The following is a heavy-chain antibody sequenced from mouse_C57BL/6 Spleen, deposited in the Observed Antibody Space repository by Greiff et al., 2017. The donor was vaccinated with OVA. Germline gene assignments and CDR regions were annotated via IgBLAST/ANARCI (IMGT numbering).Heavy chain of an antibody. V-gene: IGHV5-9*01. D-gene: IGHD2-3*01. CDR2: ISGGGGNT. CDR3: ARNRYYEGYYTPWFAY. CDR1: GFTFSSYT. J-gene: IGHJ3*01. Sequence: EVTLVESGGGLVKPGGSLKLSCAASGFTFSSYTMSWVRQTPEKRLEWVATISGGGGNTYYPDSVKGRFTISRDNAKNTLYLQMSSLRSEDTALYYCARNRYYEGYYTPWFAYWGQGTLVTVSA.